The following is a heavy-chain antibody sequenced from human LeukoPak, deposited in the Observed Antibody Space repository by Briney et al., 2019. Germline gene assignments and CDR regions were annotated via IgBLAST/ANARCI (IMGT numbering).Heavy chain of an antibody. CDR2: ISYDGSNE. CDR1: RLTFSSSA. CDR3: AKVPGWSYDSGSYYFQH. D-gene: IGHD3-10*01. Sequence: PGRSLTLSCAASRLTFSSSAMHWVRQAPGKGLEWVAVISYDGSNEYYADSVKGRFTISRDNSKNTLYLQMNSLRAEDTAVYYCAKVPGWSYDSGSYYFQHWGQGTLVTVSS. V-gene: IGHV3-30-3*02. J-gene: IGHJ1*01.